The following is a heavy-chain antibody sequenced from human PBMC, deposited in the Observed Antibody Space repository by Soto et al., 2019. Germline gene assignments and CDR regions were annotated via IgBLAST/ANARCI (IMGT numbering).Heavy chain of an antibody. J-gene: IGHJ4*02. CDR3: AVKDTAISH. D-gene: IGHD5-18*01. V-gene: IGHV3-30-3*01. CDR2: ISYDGSNK. CDR1: GFTFSSYA. Sequence: QVQLVESGGGVVQPGRSLRLSCAASGFTFSSYAMHWVRQAPGKGLEWVAVISYDGSNKYYADSVKDRFTISRDNSKNTLYLQMNSLRAEDTAVYYCAVKDTAISHWGQGTLVTVSS.